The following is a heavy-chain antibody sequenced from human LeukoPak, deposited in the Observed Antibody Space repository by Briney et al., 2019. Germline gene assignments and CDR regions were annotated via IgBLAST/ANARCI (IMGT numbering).Heavy chain of an antibody. D-gene: IGHD3-10*01. J-gene: IGHJ4*02. CDR1: GYSISSGYY. CDR2: INHSGTT. CDR3: ARGIVYGSGSYYKAYYFDS. Sequence: SETLSLTCTVSGYSISSGYYWGWIRQPPGKGLEWIGEINHSGTTNYNPSLASRVTVSVDTSKNQFSLNLTSVTAADTAVYFCARGIVYGSGSYYKAYYFDSWGQGTLVTVSS. V-gene: IGHV4-38-2*02.